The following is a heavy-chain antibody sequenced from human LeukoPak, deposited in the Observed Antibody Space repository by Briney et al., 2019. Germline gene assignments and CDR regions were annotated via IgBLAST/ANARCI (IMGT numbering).Heavy chain of an antibody. CDR1: GYTFTSYD. CDR3: ARRCSSTSCYGERYNWFDP. V-gene: IGHV1-69*13. Sequence: SVKVSCKASGYTFTSYDINWVRQATGQGLEWMGGIIPIFGTADYAQKFQGRVTITADESTSTAYMELSSLRSEDTAVYYCARRCSSTSCYGERYNWFDPWGQGTLVTVSS. CDR2: IIPIFGTA. J-gene: IGHJ5*02. D-gene: IGHD2-2*01.